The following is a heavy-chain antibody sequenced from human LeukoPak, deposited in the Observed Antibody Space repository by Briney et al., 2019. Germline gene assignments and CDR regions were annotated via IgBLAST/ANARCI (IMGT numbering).Heavy chain of an antibody. CDR3: ARDSSSHYYFDY. J-gene: IGHJ4*02. CDR2: IYSGGST. CDR1: GFTVSSNY. D-gene: IGHD2-2*01. V-gene: IGHV3-53*01. Sequence: PGGSLRLSCAASGFTVSSNYMSWVRQAPGKGLEWVSVIYSGGSTYYADSVKGRFTISRDNSKNTLYLQMNSLRAEDTAVYYCARDSSSHYYFDYWGQGTLVTVSS.